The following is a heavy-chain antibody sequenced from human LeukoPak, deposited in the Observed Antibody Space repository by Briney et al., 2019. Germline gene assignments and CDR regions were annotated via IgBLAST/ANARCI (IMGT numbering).Heavy chain of an antibody. J-gene: IGHJ4*02. V-gene: IGHV3-33*01. Sequence: PGWSLRLSCAASGFTFSSYGMHWVRHAPGKGLEWVAVIWYDGSNKYYADSVKGRFTISRDNSKNTLYLQMNSLRAEDTAVYYCARDSGGLSSWYAYWGQGTLVTVSS. CDR3: ARDSGGLSSWYAY. D-gene: IGHD6-13*01. CDR1: GFTFSSYG. CDR2: IWYDGSNK.